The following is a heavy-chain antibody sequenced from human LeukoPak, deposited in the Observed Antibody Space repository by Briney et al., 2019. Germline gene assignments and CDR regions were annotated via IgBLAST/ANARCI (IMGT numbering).Heavy chain of an antibody. CDR1: GYTLTELS. Sequence: ASVKVSCKVSGYTLTELSMHWVRQAPGKGREGMGGFDPEDGETIYAQKFQGRVTMTEDTSTDTAYMELSSLRSEDTAVYYCATGVGAGVGATPYGMDVWGQGTTVTVSS. V-gene: IGHV1-24*01. CDR2: FDPEDGET. D-gene: IGHD1-26*01. J-gene: IGHJ6*02. CDR3: ATGVGAGVGATPYGMDV.